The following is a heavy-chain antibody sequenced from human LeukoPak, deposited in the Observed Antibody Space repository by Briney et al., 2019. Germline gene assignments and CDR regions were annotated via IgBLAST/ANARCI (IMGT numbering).Heavy chain of an antibody. D-gene: IGHD2-21*01. CDR3: AGSLAYCGGDCRLGDY. CDR2: IYSVGST. CDR1: GFTVGNNY. V-gene: IGHV3-66*01. Sequence: PGGSPRLSFAASGFTVGNNYVTWVRQAPGKGLEWVSIIYSVGSTHYADSVKGRFTISRDNSKNTLYLQMNSLRAEDTAIYYCAGSLAYCGGDCRLGDYWGQGTLVTVSS. J-gene: IGHJ4*02.